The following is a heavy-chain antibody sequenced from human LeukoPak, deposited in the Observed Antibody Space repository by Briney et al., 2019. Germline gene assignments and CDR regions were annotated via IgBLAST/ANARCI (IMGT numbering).Heavy chain of an antibody. CDR2: MNPNSGNT. V-gene: IGHV1-8*01. CDR3: ARGHSHYYDSSGSELVDY. CDR1: GYTFTSYD. D-gene: IGHD3-22*01. Sequence: ASVKVSCKASGYTFTSYDINWVRQATGQGLGWMGWMNPNSGNTGYAQKFQGRVTMTRNTSISTAYMELSSLRSEDTAVYYCARGHSHYYDSSGSELVDYWGQGTLVTVSS. J-gene: IGHJ4*02.